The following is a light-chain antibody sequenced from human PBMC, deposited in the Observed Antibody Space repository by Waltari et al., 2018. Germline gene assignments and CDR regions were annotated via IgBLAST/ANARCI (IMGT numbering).Light chain of an antibody. CDR2: DAS. Sequence: IVLTQSPASLSLSPGDRATPSCRASQSVGRTLAWSQQRPGQAPRLLIYDASSRPTGIPDRFSGSGSGRDFSLTISRLEPEDFAVYYCQKYGTRPATFGQGTKVEVK. CDR1: QSVGRT. V-gene: IGKV3-20*01. CDR3: QKYGTRPAT. J-gene: IGKJ1*01.